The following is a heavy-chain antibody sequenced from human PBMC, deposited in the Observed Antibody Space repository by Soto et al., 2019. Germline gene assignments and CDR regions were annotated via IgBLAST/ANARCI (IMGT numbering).Heavy chain of an antibody. D-gene: IGHD3-16*01. J-gene: IGHJ4*02. CDR2: ISVSGGST. CDR1: GFTFSSYA. V-gene: IGHV3-23*01. CDR3: ASNTRYDPPDY. Sequence: EVQLLESGGGLVQPGGSLRLSCAASGFTFSSYAMSWLRQAPGKGLAWVSGISVSGGSTYYADSVKGRFTISRDNSKNTLYLQMNSLRAEDTAVYYCASNTRYDPPDYWGQGTLVTVSS.